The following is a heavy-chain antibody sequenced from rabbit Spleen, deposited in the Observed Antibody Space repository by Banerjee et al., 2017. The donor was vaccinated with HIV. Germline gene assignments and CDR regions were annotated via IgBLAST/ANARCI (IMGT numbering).Heavy chain of an antibody. CDR2: ISAGLNTT. Sequence: QEQLVESGGGLVQPEGSLTLTCKASGFSFSSGYYMCWVRQPSGKGLEWIACISAGLNTTYYANWAKGRFTISKPSSTTVTLQVTSLTVADTATYFCARSRYYDFDYSGYTYAIPNNLWGQGTLVTVS. CDR3: ARSRYYDFDYSGYTYAIPNNL. D-gene: IGHD6-1*01. J-gene: IGHJ4*01. CDR1: GFSFSSGYY. V-gene: IGHV1S45*01.